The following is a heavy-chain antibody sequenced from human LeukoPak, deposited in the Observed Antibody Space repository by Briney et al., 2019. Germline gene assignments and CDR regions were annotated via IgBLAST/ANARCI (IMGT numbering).Heavy chain of an antibody. J-gene: IGHJ5*02. D-gene: IGHD3-3*01. CDR2: IIPIFGTA. CDR3: ARVLTILGVSNWFDP. Sequence: ASVKVSCKASGGTFSSYAISWVRQAPGQGLEWMGGIIPIFGTANYAQKFQGRVTITTDESTSTAYMGLSSLRSEDTAVYYCARVLTILGVSNWFDPWGQGTLVTVSS. CDR1: GGTFSSYA. V-gene: IGHV1-69*05.